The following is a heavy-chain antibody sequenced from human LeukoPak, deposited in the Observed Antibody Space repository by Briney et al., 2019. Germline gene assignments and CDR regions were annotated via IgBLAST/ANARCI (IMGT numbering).Heavy chain of an antibody. CDR3: AKDRRAGSYDY. CDR2: ITSSSTI. J-gene: IGHJ4*02. D-gene: IGHD3-10*01. Sequence: PGRSLRLSCAASGFTFSSYSMNWVRQAPGKGPEWVSYITSSSTIYYADSVKGRFTISRDNSKNTLYLQMNSLRAEDTAVYYCAKDRRAGSYDYWGQGTLVTVSS. CDR1: GFTFSSYS. V-gene: IGHV3-48*01.